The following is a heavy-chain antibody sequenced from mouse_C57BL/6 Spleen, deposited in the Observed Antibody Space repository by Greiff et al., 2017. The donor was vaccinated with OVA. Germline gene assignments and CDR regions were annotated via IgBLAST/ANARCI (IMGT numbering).Heavy chain of an antibody. CDR3: ARGITTVKGYYFDY. D-gene: IGHD1-1*01. V-gene: IGHV1-80*01. CDR1: GYAFSIYW. J-gene: IGHJ2*01. CDR2: IYPGDGDT. Sequence: VQLQQSGAELVKPGASVKISCKASGYAFSIYWMNWVKQRPGKGLEWIGQIYPGDGDTNYNGKFKGKATLTADKSSSTAYMQLSSLTSEDSAVYFCARGITTVKGYYFDYWGQGTTLTVSS.